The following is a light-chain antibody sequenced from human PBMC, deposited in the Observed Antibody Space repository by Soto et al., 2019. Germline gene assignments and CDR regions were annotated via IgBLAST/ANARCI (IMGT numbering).Light chain of an antibody. CDR2: GDT. J-gene: IGLJ2*01. Sequence: QSVLTQPPSVSGAPGQRVTISCTGSSSNIGAGYDVHWYQQLPRTAPKLLIYGDTNRPSRVPDRFSGSKSGTSASLAITGLQSEDEADYYCQSYDNSLSGLVVFGGGTKLTVL. CDR3: QSYDNSLSGLVV. V-gene: IGLV1-40*01. CDR1: SSNIGAGYD.